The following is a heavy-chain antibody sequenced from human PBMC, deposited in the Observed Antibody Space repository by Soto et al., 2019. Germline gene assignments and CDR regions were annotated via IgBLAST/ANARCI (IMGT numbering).Heavy chain of an antibody. V-gene: IGHV3-23*01. Sequence: EVQLLESGGGLVQPGGSLRLSCAASRFTFSSYAMSWVRQAPGKGLEWVSAISGSGGSTYYADSVKGRFTISRDNSKNTLYLQMNSLRAEDTAVYYCAKRECSSTSCEYYYYYMDVWGKGTTVTVSS. CDR1: RFTFSSYA. CDR3: AKRECSSTSCEYYYYYMDV. J-gene: IGHJ6*03. CDR2: ISGSGGST. D-gene: IGHD2-2*01.